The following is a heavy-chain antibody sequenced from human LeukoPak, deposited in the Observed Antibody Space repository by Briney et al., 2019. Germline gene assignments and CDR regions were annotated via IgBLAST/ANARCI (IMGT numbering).Heavy chain of an antibody. CDR3: ARGDAYALNY. Sequence: PGGSLRLSCAASGFTFSSYWMHWVRQAPGKGLVWVSRINSGGSTTAYADSVKGRFTISRDNAKNTLYLQMSSLRAEDTAVYYCARGDAYALNYWGQGTLVTVSS. CDR1: GFTFSSYW. D-gene: IGHD2-2*01. CDR2: INSGGSTT. J-gene: IGHJ4*02. V-gene: IGHV3-74*01.